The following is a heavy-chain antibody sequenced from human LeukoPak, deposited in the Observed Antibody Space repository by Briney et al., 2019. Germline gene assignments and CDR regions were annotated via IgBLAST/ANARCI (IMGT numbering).Heavy chain of an antibody. V-gene: IGHV3-7*01. CDR2: IKQDVNEK. CDR3: ARESRGYDILTGKYHRGYYSYYMDV. CDR1: GFTFSSYG. Sequence: GGSLRLSCAASGFTFSSYGMHWVRQAPGKGLEWVANIKQDVNEKYYVDSVKGRFTISRDNAKNSLYLQMNSLRAEDTAVYYCARESRGYDILTGKYHRGYYSYYMDVWGKGTTVTVSS. D-gene: IGHD3-9*01. J-gene: IGHJ6*03.